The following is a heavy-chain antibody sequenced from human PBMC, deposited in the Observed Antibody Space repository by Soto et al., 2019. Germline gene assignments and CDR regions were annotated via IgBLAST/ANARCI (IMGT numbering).Heavy chain of an antibody. J-gene: IGHJ4*02. V-gene: IGHV1-3*01. CDR2: INAGNGNT. D-gene: IGHD2-2*02. CDR1: GYTFTSYA. Sequence: ASVKVSCKASGYTFTSYAMRWVRQAPGQRLECMGWINAGNGNTKYSQKFQGRVTITRDTSASTAYMELSSLRSEDTAVYYCARSFTVPAAIDYLGQGTLVTVSS. CDR3: ARSFTVPAAIDY.